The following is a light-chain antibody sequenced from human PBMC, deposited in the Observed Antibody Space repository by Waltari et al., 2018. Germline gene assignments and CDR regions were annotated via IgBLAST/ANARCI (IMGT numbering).Light chain of an antibody. Sequence: DIQMTQSPSSLSASVGDRVTITCRASQSISSYLIWYQQKPGKAPKLLIYAASSLQSGVPSRFSGSGSGTDFTLTISSLQPEDFATYYCQQSYSTWLTFGQGTKVEIK. J-gene: IGKJ1*01. CDR2: AAS. CDR3: QQSYSTWLT. CDR1: QSISSY. V-gene: IGKV1-39*01.